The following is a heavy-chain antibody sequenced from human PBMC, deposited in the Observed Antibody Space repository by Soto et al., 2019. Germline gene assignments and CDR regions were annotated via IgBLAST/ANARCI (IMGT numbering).Heavy chain of an antibody. CDR3: ASLSGGRFLDKGDY. CDR2: INHVGSP. D-gene: IGHD3-3*01. Sequence: QVQLHQWGAGLLKPSEILSLTCAVYNGSFMGYYWTWVRQPPGKGLEWIGEINHVGSPNYNPSLKSRVAISIDPSKQQFSLRLNSLTAADTAVYYCASLSGGRFLDKGDYWGQGIQVTVSS. V-gene: IGHV4-34*01. J-gene: IGHJ4*02. CDR1: NGSFMGYY.